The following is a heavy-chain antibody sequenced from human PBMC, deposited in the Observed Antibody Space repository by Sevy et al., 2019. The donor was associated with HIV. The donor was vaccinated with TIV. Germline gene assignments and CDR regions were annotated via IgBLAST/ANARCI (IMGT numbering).Heavy chain of an antibody. CDR3: ATYLTGIALGGD. CDR1: AFTFSNYW. V-gene: IGHV3-7*01. Sequence: GGSLRLSCAASAFTFSNYWMSWVRQAPGKGLEWVATISRDGSVKYHLDSVEGRFTISRDNAKNSLYLEMNSLRAEDTAVYFCATYLTGIALGGDWGQGTLVTVSS. D-gene: IGHD2-21*01. J-gene: IGHJ4*02. CDR2: ISRDGSVK.